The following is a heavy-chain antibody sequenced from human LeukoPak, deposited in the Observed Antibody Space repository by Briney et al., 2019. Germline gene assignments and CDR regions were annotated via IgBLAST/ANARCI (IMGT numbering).Heavy chain of an antibody. J-gene: IGHJ4*02. CDR3: ARALYGSGWCQDY. CDR2: ISNSVGTT. CDR1: GFTFNNYA. Sequence: PGGSLRLSCAASGFTFNNYAMSWVRQATGKGLEWVSTISNSVGTTYYADSVKGRFTISRDNSRNTLYLQVNSLRAEDTALYYCARALYGSGWCQDYWGQGTLVTVSS. V-gene: IGHV3-23*01. D-gene: IGHD6-19*01.